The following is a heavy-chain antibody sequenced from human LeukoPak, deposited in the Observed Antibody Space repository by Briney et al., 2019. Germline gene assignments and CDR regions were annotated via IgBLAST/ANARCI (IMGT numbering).Heavy chain of an antibody. CDR1: GGSISSGGYY. CDR3: ARRSSGWYSALQTNWFDP. V-gene: IGHV4-61*08. CDR2: IYYSGST. Sequence: SQTLSLTCTVSGGSISSGGYYWSWIRQPPGKGLEWIGYIYYSGSTNYNPSLKSRVTISVDTSKNQFSLKLSSVTAADTAVYYCARRSSGWYSALQTNWFDPWGQGTLVTVSS. J-gene: IGHJ5*02. D-gene: IGHD6-19*01.